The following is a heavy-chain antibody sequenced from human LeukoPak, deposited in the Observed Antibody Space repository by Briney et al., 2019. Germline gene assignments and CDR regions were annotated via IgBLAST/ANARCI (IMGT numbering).Heavy chain of an antibody. J-gene: IGHJ4*02. CDR3: ARVEFPTNLWFGGGHFDY. D-gene: IGHD3-10*01. V-gene: IGHV1-18*01. CDR2: ISAYNGNT. CDR1: GYTVTSYG. Sequence: ASVKVSCKASGYTVTSYGISWVRQAPGQGLEWMGWISAYNGNTNYAQKLQGRVTMTTDTSTSTAYMELRSLRSDDTAVYYCARVEFPTNLWFGGGHFDYWGQGTLVTVSS.